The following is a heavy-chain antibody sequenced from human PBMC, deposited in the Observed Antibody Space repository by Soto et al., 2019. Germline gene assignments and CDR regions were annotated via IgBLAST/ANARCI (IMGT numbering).Heavy chain of an antibody. CDR1: GFTCRNYA. D-gene: IGHD6-25*01. CDR2: ISGSGGST. V-gene: IGHV3-23*01. Sequence: PGVLLRLSCPAAGFTCRNYAMSWVRQSTGKGLEWVSAISGSGGSTYYADSVKGRFTTSRDNSKNTLYLQMNSLRAEDRAFFYCAKTGQWSAASCDYSGQEPLLPSPQ. CDR3: AKTGQWSAASCDY. J-gene: IGHJ4*01.